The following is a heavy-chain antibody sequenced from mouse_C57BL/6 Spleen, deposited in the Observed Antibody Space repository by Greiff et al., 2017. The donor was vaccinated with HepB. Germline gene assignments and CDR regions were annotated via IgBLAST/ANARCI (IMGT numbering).Heavy chain of an antibody. V-gene: IGHV1-69*01. Sequence: QVQLQQSGAELVMPGASVKLSCKASGYTFTSYWMHWVKQRPGQGLEWIGEIDPSDSYTNYNQKFKGKSTLTVDKSSSTAYMQLSSLTSEDSAVYYCARWDSNYGGFAYWGQGTLVTVSA. J-gene: IGHJ3*01. CDR2: IDPSDSYT. D-gene: IGHD2-5*01. CDR3: ARWDSNYGGFAY. CDR1: GYTFTSYW.